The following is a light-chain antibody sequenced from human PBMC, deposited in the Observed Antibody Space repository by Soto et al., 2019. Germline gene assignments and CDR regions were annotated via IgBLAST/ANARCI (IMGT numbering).Light chain of an antibody. CDR1: SSDIGAFNY. V-gene: IGLV2-14*01. Sequence: QSVLTQPASVSGSPGQSVTISCTGTSSDIGAFNYVSWYRHHPGKAPKLMIYGVANRPSGVSNRFSGSKSGNTASLTISGLQAEDEASYYCSSYTVTTTLVVFGGGTKLTVL. CDR3: SSYTVTTTLVV. CDR2: GVA. J-gene: IGLJ2*01.